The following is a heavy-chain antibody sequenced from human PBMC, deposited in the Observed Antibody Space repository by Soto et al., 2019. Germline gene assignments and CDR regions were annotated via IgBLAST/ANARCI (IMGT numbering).Heavy chain of an antibody. Sequence: GGSLRLSCAASGFTFSSYSMNWVRQAPGEGLEWVSYISSSSTIYYADSVKGRCTISRDNAKNSLYLQMNSLRDEDTAVYYCARVGVYGDLLFPYYYYGMDVWGQGTTVTVSS. CDR1: GFTFSSYS. CDR3: ARVGVYGDLLFPYYYYGMDV. J-gene: IGHJ6*02. D-gene: IGHD4-17*01. CDR2: ISSSSTI. V-gene: IGHV3-48*02.